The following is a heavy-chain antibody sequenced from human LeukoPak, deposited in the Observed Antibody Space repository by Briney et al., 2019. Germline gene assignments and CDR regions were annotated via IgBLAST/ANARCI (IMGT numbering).Heavy chain of an antibody. CDR1: GFTFSSYS. D-gene: IGHD6-6*01. V-gene: IGHV3-23*01. J-gene: IGHJ4*02. CDR3: AKAGYSSSPRYFDY. CDR2: ISGSGGST. Sequence: PGGSLRLSCAASGFTFSSYSMNWVRQAPGKGLEWVSAISGSGGSTYYADSVKGRFTISRDNSKNTLYLQMNSLRAEDTAVYYCAKAGYSSSPRYFDYWGQGTLVTVSS.